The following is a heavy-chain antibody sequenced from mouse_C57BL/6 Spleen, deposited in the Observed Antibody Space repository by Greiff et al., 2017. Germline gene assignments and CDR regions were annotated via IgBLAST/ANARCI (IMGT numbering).Heavy chain of an antibody. J-gene: IGHJ4*01. D-gene: IGHD1-1*01. Sequence: QVQLKQSGPELVKPGASVKLSCKASGYTFTSYDINWVKQRPGQGLEWIGWIYPRDGSTKYNEKFKGKATLTVDTSSSTAYMERHSLTSEDSAVYVCASRGTTIEDYAMDYWGQGTSVTVSS. CDR3: ASRGTTIEDYAMDY. V-gene: IGHV1-85*01. CDR2: IYPRDGST. CDR1: GYTFTSYD.